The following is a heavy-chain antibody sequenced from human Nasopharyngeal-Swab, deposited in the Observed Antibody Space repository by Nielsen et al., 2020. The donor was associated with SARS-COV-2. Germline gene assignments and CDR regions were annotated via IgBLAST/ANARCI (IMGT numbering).Heavy chain of an antibody. D-gene: IGHD4-17*01. CDR1: GFTFNSQT. J-gene: IGHJ4*02. V-gene: IGHV3-23*01. Sequence: GESLKISCAASGFTFNSQTMAWVRQVPGKGLEWVSAITSNGADTYYTDSVKGRFTISRDYFKNTLYLQINSLRAEDTAVYYCAKVTTTVITRRFDYWGQGTLVTVSS. CDR3: AKVTTTVITRRFDY. CDR2: ITSNGADT.